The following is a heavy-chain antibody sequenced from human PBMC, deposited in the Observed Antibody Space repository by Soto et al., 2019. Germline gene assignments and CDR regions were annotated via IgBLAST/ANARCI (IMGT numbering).Heavy chain of an antibody. J-gene: IGHJ2*01. CDR2: MNPNSGNT. Sequence: QVQLVQSGAEVKKPGASVKVSCKASGYTFTSYDINWVRQATGQGLEWMGWMNPNSGNTGYAQKFQGRVTMTRNTSISTAYMELSSLRSEDTAVYYCARGADYTQVGGWYFDLWGRGTLVTVSS. CDR3: ARGADYTQVGGWYFDL. V-gene: IGHV1-8*01. D-gene: IGHD5-12*01. CDR1: GYTFTSYD.